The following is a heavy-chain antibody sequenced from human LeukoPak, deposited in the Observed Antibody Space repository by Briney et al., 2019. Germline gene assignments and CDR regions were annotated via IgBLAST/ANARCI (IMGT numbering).Heavy chain of an antibody. Sequence: GGSLRLSCEASGFNFSTYSMNWVRQAPGKGLEWVSYISSSSSTIYYADSVKGRFTISRDSAKNSLYLQMNSLRAEDTAVYYCARATRGVASDFDYWGQGTLVTVSS. CDR1: GFNFSTYS. CDR2: ISSSSSTI. D-gene: IGHD2-15*01. CDR3: ARATRGVASDFDY. V-gene: IGHV3-48*01. J-gene: IGHJ4*02.